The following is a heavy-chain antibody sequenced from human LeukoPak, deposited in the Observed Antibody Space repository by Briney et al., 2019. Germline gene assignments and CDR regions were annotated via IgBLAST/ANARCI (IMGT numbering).Heavy chain of an antibody. D-gene: IGHD3-3*01. J-gene: IGHJ4*02. V-gene: IGHV1-2*02. Sequence: GASVKVSCKASGYTFTSYYMHWVRQAPGQGLEWMGWINPNSGGTNYAQKFQGRVTMTRDTSISTAYMELSRLRSDDTAVYYCARGTARGYDFWSGYYFDYWGQGTLVTVSS. CDR1: GYTFTSYY. CDR2: INPNSGGT. CDR3: ARGTARGYDFWSGYYFDY.